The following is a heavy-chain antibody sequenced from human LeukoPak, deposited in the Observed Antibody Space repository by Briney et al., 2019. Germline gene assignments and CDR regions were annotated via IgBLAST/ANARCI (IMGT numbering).Heavy chain of an antibody. CDR2: ISGSGGST. Sequence: GGSLRLSCAASGFSFTSYAMSWVRQAPGKGLEWVSTISGSGGSTFYADSVKGRFTISRDNSKNTLYMQMNSLRVEDTAVYYCAKDRGWLVDYWGQGTLVTVSS. V-gene: IGHV3-23*01. J-gene: IGHJ4*02. CDR1: GFSFTSYA. CDR3: AKDRGWLVDY. D-gene: IGHD3-22*01.